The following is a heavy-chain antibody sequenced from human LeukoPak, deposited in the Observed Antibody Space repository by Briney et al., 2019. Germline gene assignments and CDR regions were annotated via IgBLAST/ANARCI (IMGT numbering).Heavy chain of an antibody. D-gene: IGHD6-13*01. CDR3: ARARIAAAALDY. J-gene: IGHJ4*02. V-gene: IGHV1-2*02. Sequence: ASVKLSCKASGYTFTGYYMHWVRHAPGQGLWWVGWINPNSGCTNYAQKFQGRVTMTRDTSISTAYMELSRLRSDDTAVYDCARARIAAAALDYWGQGTLVTVTS. CDR2: INPNSGCT. CDR1: GYTFTGYY.